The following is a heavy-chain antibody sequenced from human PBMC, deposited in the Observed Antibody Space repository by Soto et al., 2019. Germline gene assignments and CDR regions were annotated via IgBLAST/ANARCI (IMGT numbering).Heavy chain of an antibody. V-gene: IGHV3-66*01. J-gene: IGHJ6*02. D-gene: IGHD6-13*01. CDR2: IYRDGTT. Sequence: EVQLVESGGDLVPPGGSLRISCAASGLIVINNHMTWVRQAPGKGLEWVSIIYRDGTTYYADSVKGRFTVSRDSSENTQYLQMNSLRVEDTAVYYCARDFDTSRDDWAYYGIDVWGQGTTVTVSS. CDR3: ARDFDTSRDDWAYYGIDV. CDR1: GLIVINNH.